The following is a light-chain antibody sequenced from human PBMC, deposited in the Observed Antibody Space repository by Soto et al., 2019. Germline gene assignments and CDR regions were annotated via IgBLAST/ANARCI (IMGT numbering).Light chain of an antibody. CDR1: SSDVGNYNY. CDR2: EVS. CDR3: SSYTSSSTLV. Sequence: QSALTQPASVSGSPGQSITISCTGTSSDVGNYNYVSWYQQHPGKAPKLMIYEVSNRPSGVSNRFSGSKSGNTASLTISGLQAEDEADYYCSSYTSSSTLVFGGGTKLTVI. V-gene: IGLV2-14*01. J-gene: IGLJ3*02.